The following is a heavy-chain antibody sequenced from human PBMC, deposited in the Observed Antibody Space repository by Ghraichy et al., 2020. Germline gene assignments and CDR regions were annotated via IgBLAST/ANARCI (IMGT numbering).Heavy chain of an antibody. CDR3: ATSPDPYYYGSGSSFMYYFDY. CDR1: GGSISSSRYY. J-gene: IGHJ4*02. CDR2: IYYSGTT. Sequence: SETLSLTCSVSGGSISSSRYYWGWVRQSPGKGREWFGIIYYSGTTNYNPSPKSRFTISVDTSKNQFSWKLSSVAAADTAVFYCATSPDPYYYGSGSSFMYYFDYWGQGTLVTVSS. D-gene: IGHD3-10*01. V-gene: IGHV4-39*01.